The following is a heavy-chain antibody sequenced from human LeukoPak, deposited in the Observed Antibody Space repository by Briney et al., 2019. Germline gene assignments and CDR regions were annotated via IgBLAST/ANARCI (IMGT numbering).Heavy chain of an antibody. CDR2: IKQDGSEK. D-gene: IGHD5-12*01. J-gene: IGHJ4*02. V-gene: IGHV3-7*01. Sequence: GGSLRLSCAASGFTLSTYWMSWVRQAPGKGPEWVANIKQDGSEKYYVDSVKGRFTISRDNAKNSLYLQMNSLRAEDTAVYYCVREGLYSGYEWYWGQGALVTVSS. CDR1: GFTLSTYW. CDR3: VREGLYSGYEWY.